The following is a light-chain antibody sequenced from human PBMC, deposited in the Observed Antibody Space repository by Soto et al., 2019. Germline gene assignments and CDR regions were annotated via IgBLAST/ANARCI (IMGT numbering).Light chain of an antibody. CDR2: GAS. J-gene: IGKJ3*01. Sequence: EIVLTQSPGTLSLSPGERATLSCRASQSVSSSYLAWYQQKPGPAPRLLIYGASSRATGIPDRFSGSGSCTDFTIPISRLEPDDFAVYYCQQYGSSPGLFTFGPGTQVDIK. CDR1: QSVSSSY. CDR3: QQYGSSPGLFT. V-gene: IGKV3-20*01.